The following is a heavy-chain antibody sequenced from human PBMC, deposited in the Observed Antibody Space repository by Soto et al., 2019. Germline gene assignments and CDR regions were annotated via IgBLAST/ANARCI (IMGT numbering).Heavy chain of an antibody. Sequence: GGSLRLSCAASVFTFSSYAMHWVRQARGKGLEWVAVISYDGSNKYYADSVKGRFTISRDNSKNTLYLQMNSLRAEDTAVYYCARGLYYYDSSGYYEDYYYGMDVWGQGTTVTVSS. J-gene: IGHJ6*02. D-gene: IGHD3-22*01. CDR1: VFTFSSYA. CDR3: ARGLYYYDSSGYYEDYYYGMDV. V-gene: IGHV3-30-3*01. CDR2: ISYDGSNK.